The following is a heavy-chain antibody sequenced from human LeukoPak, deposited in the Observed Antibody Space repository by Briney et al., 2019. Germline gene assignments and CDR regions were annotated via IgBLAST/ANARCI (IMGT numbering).Heavy chain of an antibody. D-gene: IGHD6-6*01. J-gene: IGHJ6*03. CDR2: IYHSGST. CDR1: GYSISSGYY. V-gene: IGHV4-38-2*02. CDR3: ARLGSSSSFYYYYYMDV. Sequence: SETLSLTCTVSGYSISSGYYWGWIRPPPGKGLEWIGSIYHSGSTYYNPSLKSRVTISVDTSKNQFSLKLSSVTAADTAVYYCARLGSSSSFYYYYYMDVWGKGTTVTVSS.